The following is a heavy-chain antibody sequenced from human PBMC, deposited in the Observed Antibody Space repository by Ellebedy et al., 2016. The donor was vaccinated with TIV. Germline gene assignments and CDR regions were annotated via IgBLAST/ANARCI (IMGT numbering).Heavy chain of an antibody. J-gene: IGHJ4*02. V-gene: IGHV4-4*07. CDR1: GASISSYY. CDR3: ARGPYDGTGYYYPY. D-gene: IGHD3-22*01. CDR2: IYGNGNT. Sequence: SETLSLXCTVSGASISSYYWSWIRQPAGKGLEWIGRIYGNGNTKYNPSLQSRVTMSVDTSKNQISLKLNSVTGADTALYYCARGPYDGTGYYYPYWGQGTLVTVSS.